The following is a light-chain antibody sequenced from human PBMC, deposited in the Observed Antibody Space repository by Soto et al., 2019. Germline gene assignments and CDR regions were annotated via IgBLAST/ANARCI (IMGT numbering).Light chain of an antibody. Sequence: DIQMTQSPSTLSASVGDRVTITCRASQSISSWLAWYQQKPGKAPKLLIHEASRLENGVPSRFSGSESRTEFNLTISGLHAEDFATCYCKQYNNFPLTFGGGTKLEIK. CDR2: EAS. CDR3: KQYNNFPLT. CDR1: QSISSW. V-gene: IGKV1-5*01. J-gene: IGKJ4*01.